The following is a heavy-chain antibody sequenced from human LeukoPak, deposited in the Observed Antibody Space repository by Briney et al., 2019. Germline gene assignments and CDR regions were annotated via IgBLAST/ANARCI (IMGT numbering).Heavy chain of an antibody. J-gene: IGHJ4*02. Sequence: GGSLRLSCAASGFTFSNYWMNWVRQAPGKGLEWVSSISSSSSYIYYADSVKGRFTISRDNAKNSLYLQMNSLRAEDTAVYYCARTYYYDSSGYWGSLFYPSRQSRGFDYWGQGTLVAVSS. CDR1: GFTFSNYW. CDR3: ARTYYYDSSGYWGSLFYPSRQSRGFDY. V-gene: IGHV3-21*01. D-gene: IGHD3-22*01. CDR2: ISSSSSYI.